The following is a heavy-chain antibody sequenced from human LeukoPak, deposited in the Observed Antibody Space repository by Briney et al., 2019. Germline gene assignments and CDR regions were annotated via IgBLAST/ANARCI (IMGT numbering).Heavy chain of an antibody. D-gene: IGHD3-22*01. CDR2: INTNTGNP. CDR3: ARTYDSSGYSVSGVY. J-gene: IGHJ4*02. Sequence: ASVNVSCKPSGYTFTSYAMNWVRQAPGQGLEWMGWINTNTGNPTYAQGFTGRFVFSLDTSVSTAYLQISSLKAEDTAVYYCARTYDSSGYSVSGVYWGQGTLVTVSS. V-gene: IGHV7-4-1*02. CDR1: GYTFTSYA.